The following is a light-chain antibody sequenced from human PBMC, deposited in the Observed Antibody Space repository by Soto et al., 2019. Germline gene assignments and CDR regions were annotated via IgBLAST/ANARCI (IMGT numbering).Light chain of an antibody. V-gene: IGLV3-21*02. J-gene: IGLJ1*01. Sequence: SYELTQPPSVSVAPGQTATISCGENNIDSRTVHWYQQKPGQAPLLVVHHNSLRPSGIPNRFSASISGNTATLTISTVEAGDEADYSWHVCDTVDDHRYVVGKGNKVT. CDR2: HNS. CDR3: HVCDTVDDHRYV. CDR1: NIDSRT.